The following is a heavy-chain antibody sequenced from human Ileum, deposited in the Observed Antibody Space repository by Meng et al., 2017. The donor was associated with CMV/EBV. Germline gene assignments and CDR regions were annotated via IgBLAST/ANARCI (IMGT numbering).Heavy chain of an antibody. Sequence: EVQLLESGXXXXXPXXAXXLSCAASGFTFSGYTMNWVRQAPGKGLEWVSSITTTSSYIFYADSVKGRFTISRDNAKDSLYLQMNSLRPDDTALYYCARGQLGSPDYWGQGTLVTVSS. CDR2: ITTTSSYI. CDR3: ARGQLGSPDY. CDR1: GFTFSGYT. V-gene: IGHV3-21*01. D-gene: IGHD1-1*01. J-gene: IGHJ4*02.